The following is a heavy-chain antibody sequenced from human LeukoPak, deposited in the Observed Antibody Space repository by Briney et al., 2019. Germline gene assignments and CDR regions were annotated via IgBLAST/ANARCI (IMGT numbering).Heavy chain of an antibody. V-gene: IGHV4-30-4*01. D-gene: IGHD2-2*01. CDR2: IYYSGST. J-gene: IGHJ6*02. Sequence: SQTLSLTCTVSGGSISSGDYYWSWIRQPPGKGLEWIGYIYYSGSTYYNPSLKSRVTISVDTSKNQFSLKLSPVTAADTAVYYCARARCSSTSCHFPTRSYYGMDVWGQGTTVTVSS. CDR3: ARARCSSTSCHFPTRSYYGMDV. CDR1: GGSISSGDYY.